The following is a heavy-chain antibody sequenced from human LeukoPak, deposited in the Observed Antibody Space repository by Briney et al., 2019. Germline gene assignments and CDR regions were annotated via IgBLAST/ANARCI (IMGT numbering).Heavy chain of an antibody. D-gene: IGHD6-13*01. J-gene: IGHJ4*02. CDR3: AREGSSWYGGLDY. CDR2: IYYSGST. CDR1: GGSISSGGYY. Sequence: SQTLSLTCTVSGGSISSGGYYWSWIRQHPGKGLEWIGYIYYSGSTYYNPSLKSRVTISVDTSKDQFSLKLSSVTAADTAVYYCAREGSSWYGGLDYWGQGTLVTVSS. V-gene: IGHV4-31*03.